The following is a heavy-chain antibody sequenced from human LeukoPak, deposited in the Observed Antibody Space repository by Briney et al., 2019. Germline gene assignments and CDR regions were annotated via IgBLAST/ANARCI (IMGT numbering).Heavy chain of an antibody. J-gene: IGHJ4*02. CDR3: AKDSDYYGSGSYYPFDY. V-gene: IGHV3-43*01. D-gene: IGHD3-10*01. CDR2: ISWDGGST. Sequence: QSGGSLRLSCAASGFTFDDYTMHWVRQAPGKGLEWVSLISWDGGSTYYADSVKGRFTISRDNSKNSLYLQMNSLRTEDTALYYCAKDSDYYGSGSYYPFDYWGQGTLVTVSS. CDR1: GFTFDDYT.